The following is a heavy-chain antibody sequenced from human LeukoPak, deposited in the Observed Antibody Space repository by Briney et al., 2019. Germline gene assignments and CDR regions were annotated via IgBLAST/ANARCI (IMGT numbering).Heavy chain of an antibody. CDR1: GDSISSYY. V-gene: IGHV4-59*01. Sequence: SETLSLTCTVSGDSISSYYWSWIRQPPGKGLEGIGYIYYTGITKYNPSLKSRVTMLVDTSKNQFSLKLTSVTAADTAVYYCARYCSTSGTKAFGIWGQGTMVTVSS. J-gene: IGHJ3*02. CDR2: IYYTGIT. CDR3: ARYCSTSGTKAFGI. D-gene: IGHD3-10*01.